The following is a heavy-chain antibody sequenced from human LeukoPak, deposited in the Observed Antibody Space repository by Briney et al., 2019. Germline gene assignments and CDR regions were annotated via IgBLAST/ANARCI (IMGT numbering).Heavy chain of an antibody. Sequence: PGRSLRLSCAASGFTFGDYAMHWVRHTPGKGLEWVSGISWNSGSIGYADSVKGRFTISRDNAENSLYLQMNSLRAEDTAVYYCARGTYYYDSSGLFDYWGQGTLVTVSS. CDR3: ARGTYYYDSSGLFDY. CDR2: ISWNSGSI. V-gene: IGHV3-9*01. D-gene: IGHD3-22*01. CDR1: GFTFGDYA. J-gene: IGHJ4*02.